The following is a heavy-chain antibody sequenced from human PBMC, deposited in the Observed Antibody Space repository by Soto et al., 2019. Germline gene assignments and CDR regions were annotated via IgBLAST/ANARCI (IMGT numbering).Heavy chain of an antibody. Sequence: LRLSCAASGFTFSSYSMNWVRQAPGKGLEWVSSISSSSSYIYYADSVKGRFTISRDNAKNSLYLQMNSLRAEDTAVYYCARDNCSGGSCYHYYYYYGMDVWGQGTTVTVSS. D-gene: IGHD2-15*01. CDR1: GFTFSSYS. CDR3: ARDNCSGGSCYHYYYYYGMDV. J-gene: IGHJ6*02. V-gene: IGHV3-21*01. CDR2: ISSSSSYI.